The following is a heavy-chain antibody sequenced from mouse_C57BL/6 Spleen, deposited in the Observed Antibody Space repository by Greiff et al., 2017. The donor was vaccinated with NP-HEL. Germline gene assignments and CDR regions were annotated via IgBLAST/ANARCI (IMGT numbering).Heavy chain of an antibody. J-gene: IGHJ1*03. D-gene: IGHD1-1*01. Sequence: VQLQQSVAELVRPGASVKLSCPASCFNIQNTYMHWVKPRPEQGLACIVMIYPAPCHPKSAPHFPGKATITADTSSNTAYLPLSSLTSEDTAIYYGARGLITTVEYFEVWGTGTTVT. CDR1: CFNIQNTY. V-gene: IGHV14-3*01. CDR2: IYPAPCHP. CDR3: ARGLITTVEYFEV.